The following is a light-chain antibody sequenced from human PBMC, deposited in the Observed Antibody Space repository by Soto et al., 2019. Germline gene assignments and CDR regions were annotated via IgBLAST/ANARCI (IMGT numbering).Light chain of an antibody. CDR1: QNIVGW. V-gene: IGKV1-5*03. CDR3: QQYNSYWT. J-gene: IGKJ1*01. CDR2: KAS. Sequence: DIQMTQSPSTLSASVGDRVTITCRASQNIVGWLAWYQQKPGKAPKLLIYKASSLESGVPSRFSGSGSGTEFTLTINSLQPDDFATYYCQQYNSYWTFGQGTKVEIK.